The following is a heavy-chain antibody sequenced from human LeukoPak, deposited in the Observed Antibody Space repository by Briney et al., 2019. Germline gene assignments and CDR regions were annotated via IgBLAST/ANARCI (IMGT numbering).Heavy chain of an antibody. V-gene: IGHV4-61*02. Sequence: SQTLSLTCTVSGGSISSGDYYWNWIRQPAGEGLEWIGRVYTSGSTNDNPSLKSRVTISVDTSKNQFSLKLSSVTAADTAVYFCARETSSDCTSTTCYTYYFDYWGRGTLVTVSS. CDR1: GGSISSGDYY. CDR2: VYTSGST. D-gene: IGHD2-2*02. J-gene: IGHJ4*02. CDR3: ARETSSDCTSTTCYTYYFDY.